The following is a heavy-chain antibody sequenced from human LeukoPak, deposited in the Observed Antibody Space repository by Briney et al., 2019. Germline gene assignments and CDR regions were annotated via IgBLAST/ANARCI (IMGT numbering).Heavy chain of an antibody. CDR2: IYHSGSS. CDR3: ASGLRYSGYDPTAGFDN. D-gene: IGHD5-12*01. CDR1: GYSISSGYY. J-gene: IGHJ4*02. Sequence: PSETLSLTCTVSGYSISSGYYWGWIRQPPGKGLEWIGSIYHSGSSFYNPSLKSRVTISVDTSKNHLSLKLSSVTAADTAVYYCASGLRYSGYDPTAGFDNWGQGTLVTVSS. V-gene: IGHV4-38-2*02.